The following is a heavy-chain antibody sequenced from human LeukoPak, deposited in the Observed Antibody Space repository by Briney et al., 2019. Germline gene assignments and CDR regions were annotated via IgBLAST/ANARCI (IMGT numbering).Heavy chain of an antibody. J-gene: IGHJ4*02. Sequence: ASVKVSCKASGDTFTSYDINWVRQATGQGLEWMGWMNPNSGNTGYAQKFQGRVTMTRNTSISTAYMELSSLRSEDTAVYYCARVPWYCSGGSCLRDYWGQGTLVTVSS. CDR2: MNPNSGNT. CDR1: GDTFTSYD. V-gene: IGHV1-8*01. D-gene: IGHD2-15*01. CDR3: ARVPWYCSGGSCLRDY.